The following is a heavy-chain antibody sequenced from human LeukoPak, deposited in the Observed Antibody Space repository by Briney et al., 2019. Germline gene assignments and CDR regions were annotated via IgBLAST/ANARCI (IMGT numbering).Heavy chain of an antibody. D-gene: IGHD3-22*01. CDR3: ARWRYYYDSSGYYSPDYFDY. Sequence: PGGSLRLSCAASGFTFSSYWMSWVRQAPGKGLEWVANIKQDGSEKYYVDSVKGRFTISRDNAKNSLYLQMNSLRAEDTAVYYCARWRYYYDSSGYYSPDYFDYWGQGTLVTVSS. J-gene: IGHJ4*02. CDR2: IKQDGSEK. CDR1: GFTFSSYW. V-gene: IGHV3-7*03.